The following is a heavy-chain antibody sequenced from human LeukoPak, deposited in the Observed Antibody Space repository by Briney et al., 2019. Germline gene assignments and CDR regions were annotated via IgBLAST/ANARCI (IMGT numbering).Heavy chain of an antibody. V-gene: IGHV3-23*01. J-gene: IGHJ5*02. CDR2: ISGSGGST. Sequence: GGSLRLSCAASGFTFSSYAMSWVRQAPGKGLEWVSAISGSGGSTYYADSVKGRFTISRDSSKNTLYLQMNSLRAQDAAVYYCAKGGEGSGHSAWFDPWGQGTLVTVSS. D-gene: IGHD3-10*01. CDR1: GFTFSSYA. CDR3: AKGGEGSGHSAWFDP.